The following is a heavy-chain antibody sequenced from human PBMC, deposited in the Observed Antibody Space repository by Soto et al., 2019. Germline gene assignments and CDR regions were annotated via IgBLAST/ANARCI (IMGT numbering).Heavy chain of an antibody. CDR3: ARGYCSGGSCLVVGHYYGMDV. J-gene: IGHJ6*02. D-gene: IGHD2-15*01. CDR1: GYSFTRYL. V-gene: IGHV5-51*01. Sequence: GESLKLSCTGSGYSFTRYLIGWVRQMPGKGLEWMGIIYPGDSDTRYSPSFQGQVTISADKSISTAYLQWSSLKASDTAMYYCARGYCSGGSCLVVGHYYGMDVWGQGTTVTVSS. CDR2: IYPGDSDT.